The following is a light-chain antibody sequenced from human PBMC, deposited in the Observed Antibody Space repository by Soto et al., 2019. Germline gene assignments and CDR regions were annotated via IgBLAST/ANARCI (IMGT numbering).Light chain of an antibody. CDR2: EVS. J-gene: IGLJ3*02. CDR1: SSDVGGYNY. V-gene: IGLV2-14*01. CDR3: SSYTSSSV. Sequence: QPVLTQPASVSGSPGQSITISCTGTSSDVGGYNYVSWYQQHPGKAPKLMIYEVSNRPSGVSNRFSGSKSGNTASLTISGLQAEDEADYYCSSYTSSSVFGGGTKLTVL.